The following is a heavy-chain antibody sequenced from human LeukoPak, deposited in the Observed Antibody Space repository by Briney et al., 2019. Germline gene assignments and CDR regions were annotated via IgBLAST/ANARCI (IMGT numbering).Heavy chain of an antibody. CDR1: GGSISSSSYY. CDR2: IYYSGST. CDR3: ARHERSSGWHHYYFDY. V-gene: IGHV4-39*01. J-gene: IGHJ4*02. D-gene: IGHD6-19*01. Sequence: PSETLSLTCTVSGGSISSSSYYWGWLRQPPGKGLEWIGSIYYSGSTYYNPSLKSRVTISVDTSKNQFSLKLSSVTAADTAVYYCARHERSSGWHHYYFDYWGQGTLDTVSS.